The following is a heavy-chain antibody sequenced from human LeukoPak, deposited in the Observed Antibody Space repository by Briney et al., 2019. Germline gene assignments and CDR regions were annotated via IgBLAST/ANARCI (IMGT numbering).Heavy chain of an antibody. CDR3: ARVSSSWQTFDY. J-gene: IGHJ4*02. CDR1: GYPLTSYG. CDR2: ISAYNGNT. Sequence: ASVKVSFKASGYPLTSYGISWVRPAPGQGLEWMGWISAYNGNTNYSQKLQGRVTMTTDTSTSTAYMELRSLRSDDTAVYYCARVSSSWQTFDYWGQGTLVTVSS. V-gene: IGHV1-18*04. D-gene: IGHD6-13*01.